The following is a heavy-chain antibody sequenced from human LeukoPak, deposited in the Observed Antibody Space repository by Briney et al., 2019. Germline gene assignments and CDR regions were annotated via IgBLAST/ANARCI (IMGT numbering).Heavy chain of an antibody. J-gene: IGHJ2*01. Sequence: ASVKVSCKASGYTFTDYYMHWVRQAPGQGLEWMGIINPSGGSTSYAEKFQGRVTMTRDTSTSTVYMELSSLRSEDTAVYYCARDVSEAVRGNWYFVLWGRGTLVTVSS. CDR2: INPSGGST. D-gene: IGHD3-10*01. CDR1: GYTFTDYY. CDR3: ARDVSEAVRGNWYFVL. V-gene: IGHV1-46*01.